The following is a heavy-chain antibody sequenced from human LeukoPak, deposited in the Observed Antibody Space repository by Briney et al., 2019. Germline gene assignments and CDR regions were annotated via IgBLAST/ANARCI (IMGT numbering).Heavy chain of an antibody. CDR3: AKLLDFWSGYYLDY. J-gene: IGHJ4*02. D-gene: IGHD3-3*01. CDR1: GGSISSRSYY. V-gene: IGHV4-39*01. Sequence: NPSETLSLTCTVSGGSISSRSYYWGWIRQPPGKGLEWIGSIYDSGSTHYNPSLKSRVTISVDTSKNQFSLKLSSVTAADTAVYYCAKLLDFWSGYYLDYWGQGTLVTVSS. CDR2: IYDSGST.